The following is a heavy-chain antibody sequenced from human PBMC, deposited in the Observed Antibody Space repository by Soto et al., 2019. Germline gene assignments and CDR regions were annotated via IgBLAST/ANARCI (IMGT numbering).Heavy chain of an antibody. CDR3: ASGVGVLGASSGRPDYAFDV. CDR2: IVPLPGTT. V-gene: IGHV1-69*01. CDR1: GGTFTKYA. J-gene: IGHJ3*01. D-gene: IGHD3-22*01. Sequence: QVQLVQSGAAVRKPGSSVKVSCKASGGTFTKYAITWVRQAPRQGLEWMGGIVPLPGTTNYAQQFRGRVTISADESTSTAYLELSSLRPEDTAVYYCASGVGVLGASSGRPDYAFDVWGQGTMVIVSS.